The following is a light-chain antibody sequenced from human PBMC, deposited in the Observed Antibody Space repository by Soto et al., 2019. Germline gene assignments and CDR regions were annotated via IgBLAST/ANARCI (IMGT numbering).Light chain of an antibody. J-gene: IGKJ2*01. CDR1: QSISSW. CDR2: KAS. V-gene: IGKV1-5*03. CDR3: QQHSSSSHYT. Sequence: DIQMTQSPSTLSASVGDRVTITCRASQSISSWLAWYQQKPGKAPNLLIYKASTLGSGVPSRFSGGGSGTEFTLTISSLQPDDFATHYCQQHSSSSHYTFGQGTKLEIK.